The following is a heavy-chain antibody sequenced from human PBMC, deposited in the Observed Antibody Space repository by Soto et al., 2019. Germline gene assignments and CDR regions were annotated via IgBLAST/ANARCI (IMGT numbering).Heavy chain of an antibody. CDR1: GYTFRSYG. J-gene: IGHJ4*02. CDR3: ARGGSGSYIDY. Sequence: HVQLVQSEPEVKKPGASVKVSCKASGYTFRSYGINWVRQAPGQGLVWMGWISGYDGNTNYAQMFQGRVTLTTDTSTTTAYMELRSLRSDDTAVYYCARGGSGSYIDYWGRGALVTVSS. V-gene: IGHV1-18*01. D-gene: IGHD3-22*01. CDR2: ISGYDGNT.